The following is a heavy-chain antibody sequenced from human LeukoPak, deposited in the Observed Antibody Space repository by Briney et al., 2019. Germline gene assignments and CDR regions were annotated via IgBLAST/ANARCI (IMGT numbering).Heavy chain of an antibody. CDR2: IKAGNGDT. CDR1: GYIFTKYV. Sequence: ASVKVSCEASGYIFTKYVVHWVRQAPGQRPEWMGWIKAGNGDTKYSQNFQDRLTITRDTSASTVYMGLSSLTSEDTALYYCARDDCGDTCYPGGYWGQGTLVTVSS. J-gene: IGHJ4*02. V-gene: IGHV1-3*01. D-gene: IGHD2-21*01. CDR3: ARDDCGDTCYPGGY.